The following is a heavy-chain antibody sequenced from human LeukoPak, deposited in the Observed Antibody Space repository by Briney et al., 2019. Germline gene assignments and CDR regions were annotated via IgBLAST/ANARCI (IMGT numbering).Heavy chain of an antibody. V-gene: IGHV5-51*01. Sequence: GESLKISCEGSGYSFTSSWIGWVPQMPGKGLEWMGIIYPGDSDIRYSPSFQGQVTISADKSITTAYLQWSSLKASDTAIYYCARGLYCSGGSCRFDYWGQGTLVTVSS. CDR2: IYPGDSDI. CDR3: ARGLYCSGGSCRFDY. J-gene: IGHJ4*02. CDR1: GYSFTSSW. D-gene: IGHD2-15*01.